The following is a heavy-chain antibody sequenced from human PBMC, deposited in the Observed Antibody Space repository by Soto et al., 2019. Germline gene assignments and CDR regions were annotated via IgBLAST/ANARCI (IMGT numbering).Heavy chain of an antibody. J-gene: IGHJ4*02. Sequence: EVQLLESGGGLVQPGGSLRLSCAASGFTFSSYAMSWVRQAPGKGLEWVSAISGSGGSIYYADSVKGRFTISRDNSKNTLYLQMNSLRAEDTAVYYCAKEISSYDSSGYYYVFPFSWGQGTLVTVSS. CDR2: ISGSGGSI. CDR1: GFTFSSYA. D-gene: IGHD3-22*01. CDR3: AKEISSYDSSGYYYVFPFS. V-gene: IGHV3-23*01.